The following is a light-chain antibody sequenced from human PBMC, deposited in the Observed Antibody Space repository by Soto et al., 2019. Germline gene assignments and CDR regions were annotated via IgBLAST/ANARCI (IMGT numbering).Light chain of an antibody. V-gene: IGLV1-47*01. CDR2: RNN. CDR3: AAWDDSLVV. Sequence: QSVLTQPPSVSGAPGQRVAISCTGSSSNIGAGYDVHWYQHLPGTAPKLLIYRNNQRPSGVPDRFSASKSGTSASLAISGLRSEDDADYYCAAWDDSLVVFGGGTKVTVL. CDR1: SSNIGAGYD. J-gene: IGLJ2*01.